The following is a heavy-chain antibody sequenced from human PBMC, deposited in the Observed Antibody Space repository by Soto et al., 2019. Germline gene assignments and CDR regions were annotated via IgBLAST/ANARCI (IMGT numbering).Heavy chain of an antibody. D-gene: IGHD3-3*01. V-gene: IGHV4-34*01. CDR1: GGSFSGYY. CDR2: INHSGST. J-gene: IGHJ6*03. Sequence: GSLRLSCAVYGGSFSGYYWSWIRQPPGKGLEWIGEINHSGSTNYNPSLKSRVTISVDTSKNQFSLKLSSVTAADTAVYYCARGGATYYDFWSGYYDYYYYYMDVWGKGTTVTVSS. CDR3: ARGGATYYDFWSGYYDYYYYYMDV.